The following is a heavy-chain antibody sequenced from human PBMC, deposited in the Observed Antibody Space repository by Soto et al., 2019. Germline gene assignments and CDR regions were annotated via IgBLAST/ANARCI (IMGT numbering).Heavy chain of an antibody. CDR3: TGSMSFAFDI. Sequence: EVQLVESGGGLVQPGGSLKLSCAASGFSLRDSVMHWVRQVSGKGLEWVGRITSTADTYATAYTASVKGRFTVSRDDSKNTAYLQMNSLKTDDTAVYHCTGSMSFAFDIWGQGTMVHVSS. J-gene: IGHJ3*02. CDR1: GFSLRDSV. CDR2: ITSTADTYAT. V-gene: IGHV3-73*01.